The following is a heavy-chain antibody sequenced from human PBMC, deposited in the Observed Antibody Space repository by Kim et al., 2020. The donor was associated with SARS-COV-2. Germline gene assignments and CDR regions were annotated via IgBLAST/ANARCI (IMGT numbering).Heavy chain of an antibody. CDR3: ARDSFTGTRLSDY. CDR2: ISSSSSYI. D-gene: IGHD2-8*02. CDR1: GFTFSSYS. V-gene: IGHV3-21*01. J-gene: IGHJ4*02. Sequence: GGSLRLSCAASGFTFSSYSMNWVRQAPGKGLEWVSSISSSSSYIYYADSVKGRFTISRDNAKNSLYLQMNSLRAEDTAVYYCARDSFTGTRLSDYWGQETLVTVSS.